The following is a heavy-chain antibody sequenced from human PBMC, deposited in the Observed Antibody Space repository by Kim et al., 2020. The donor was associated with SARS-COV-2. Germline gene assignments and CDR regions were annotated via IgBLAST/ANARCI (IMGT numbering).Heavy chain of an antibody. CDR3: ARPNFYGDFYYFDY. Sequence: GESLKISCKASGYSFTNYWIGWVRQTPGKGLEWMGIIYPGDSDTRYSPSFQGQVTISADKSINTAYLQWNSLKASDIAVYYCARPNFYGDFYYFDYWGQGTLVTVSS. CDR1: GYSFTNYW. V-gene: IGHV5-51*01. CDR2: IYPGDSDT. D-gene: IGHD4-17*01. J-gene: IGHJ4*02.